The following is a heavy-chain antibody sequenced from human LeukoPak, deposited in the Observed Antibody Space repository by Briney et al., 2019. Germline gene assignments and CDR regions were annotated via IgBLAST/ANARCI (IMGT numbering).Heavy chain of an antibody. V-gene: IGHV4-4*09. CDR1: GGSISDYY. D-gene: IGHD2-2*01. CDR2: IQTSGTT. CDR3: ARRIPGGFDY. Sequence: PETLSLTCTVSGGSISDYYWSWIRQPPGKGLEWIGYIQTSGTTNYNPSLKSRVTISVDTSKNRFSLRLSSVTAADTAVYYCARRIPGGFDYWGQGSLVTVSS. J-gene: IGHJ4*02.